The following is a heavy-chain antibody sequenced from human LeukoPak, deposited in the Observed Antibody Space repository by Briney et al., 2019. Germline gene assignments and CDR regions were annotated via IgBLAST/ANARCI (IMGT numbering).Heavy chain of an antibody. CDR2: IWYDGSNK. V-gene: IGHV3-33*01. J-gene: IGHJ4*02. D-gene: IGHD3-9*01. Sequence: WRSLRLSCAASGFTFSSYGMHWVRQAPGKGLEWVAVIWYDGSNKYYADSVKGRFTISRDNSKNTLYLQMNSLRAEDTAVYYCARDEGYDILTGYYKGSPDYWGQGTLVTVSS. CDR3: ARDEGYDILTGYYKGSPDY. CDR1: GFTFSSYG.